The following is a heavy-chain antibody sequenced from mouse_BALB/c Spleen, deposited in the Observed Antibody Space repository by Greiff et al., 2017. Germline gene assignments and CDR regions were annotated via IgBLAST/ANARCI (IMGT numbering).Heavy chain of an antibody. CDR3: ARGNYDYDGYAMDY. J-gene: IGHJ4*01. CDR1: GFTFSSYA. CDR2: ISSGGST. D-gene: IGHD2-4*01. V-gene: IGHV5-6-5*01. Sequence: DVMLVESGGGLVKPGGSLKLSCAASGFTFSSYAMSWVRQTPEKRLEWVASISSGGSTYYPDSVKGRFTISRDNARNILYLQMSSLRSEDTAMYYCARGNYDYDGYAMDYWGQGTSVTVSS.